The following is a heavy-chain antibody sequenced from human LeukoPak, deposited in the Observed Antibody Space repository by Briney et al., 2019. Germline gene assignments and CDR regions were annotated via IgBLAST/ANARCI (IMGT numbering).Heavy chain of an antibody. D-gene: IGHD2-15*01. V-gene: IGHV3-49*04. CDR1: GFTFGDYA. Sequence: GGSLRLSCTASGFTFGDYAMSWVRQAPGKGLEWVGFIRSKAYGGTTEYAASVKGRFTISRDDSKSIAYLQMNSLKTEDTAVYYCTRVRYCSGGSCYSWWLPGYYYYYYMDVWGKGTTVTISS. CDR3: TRVRYCSGGSCYSWWLPGYYYYYYMDV. CDR2: IRSKAYGGTT. J-gene: IGHJ6*03.